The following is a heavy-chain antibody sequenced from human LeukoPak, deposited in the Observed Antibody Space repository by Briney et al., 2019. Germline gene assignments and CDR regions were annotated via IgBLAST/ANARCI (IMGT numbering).Heavy chain of an antibody. V-gene: IGHV3-74*01. J-gene: IGHJ3*02. CDR2: INTDGSST. CDR3: ARALYYYDSSGYLNDAFDI. CDR1: GFTFSYYW. Sequence: GGSLRLSCTASGFTFSYYWMHWVRQAPGEGPVWVSRINTDGSSTTCADSVKGRFTISRDNSKNTLYLQMNSLRAEDTAVYYCARALYYYDSSGYLNDAFDIWGQGTMVTVSS. D-gene: IGHD3-22*01.